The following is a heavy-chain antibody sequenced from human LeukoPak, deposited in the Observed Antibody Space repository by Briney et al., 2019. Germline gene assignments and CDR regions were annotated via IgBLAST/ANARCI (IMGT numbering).Heavy chain of an antibody. D-gene: IGHD2-2*01. CDR1: GGYFSGYY. Sequence: PSETLTLTCAVYGGYFSGYYWSWIRQPPGKGLEWIGETNHSGSTNYNPSLKSRVTISVDTSKNQFSLKLSSVTAADTAVYYCARAFRCSSTSCSYYFDYWGQGTLVTVSS. J-gene: IGHJ4*02. V-gene: IGHV4-34*01. CDR2: TNHSGST. CDR3: ARAFRCSSTSCSYYFDY.